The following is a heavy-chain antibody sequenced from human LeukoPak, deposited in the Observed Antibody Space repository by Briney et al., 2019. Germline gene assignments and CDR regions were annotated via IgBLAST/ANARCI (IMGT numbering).Heavy chain of an antibody. Sequence: PGGSLTLSCAASGFTFSSYGMSWVRQAPGKGLEWVAAISAGGDLTNYADSVKDRFTTSRDSSKNMLYVQMNSLRAEDTAIYYCAKGLISSATYFSYFDYWGQGTLVTVSS. CDR3: AKGLISSATYFSYFDY. CDR2: ISAGGDLT. J-gene: IGHJ4*02. CDR1: GFTFSSYG. V-gene: IGHV3-23*01. D-gene: IGHD1-26*01.